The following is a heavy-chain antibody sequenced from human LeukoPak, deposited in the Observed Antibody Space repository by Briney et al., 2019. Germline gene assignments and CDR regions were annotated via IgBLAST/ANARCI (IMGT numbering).Heavy chain of an antibody. Sequence: PGGSLRLSCAASGFTFSSYAMHWVRQAPGKGLEWVAVISYDGSNKYYADSVKGRFTISRDNSKNTLYLQMNSLRAEDTAVYYCARDQGSYYYGSGNGYYGMDVWGQGTTVTVSS. J-gene: IGHJ6*02. CDR3: ARDQGSYYYGSGNGYYGMDV. CDR2: ISYDGSNK. D-gene: IGHD3-10*01. CDR1: GFTFSSYA. V-gene: IGHV3-30*14.